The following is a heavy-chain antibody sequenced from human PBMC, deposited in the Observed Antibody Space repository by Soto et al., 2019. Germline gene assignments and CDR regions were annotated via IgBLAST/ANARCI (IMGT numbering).Heavy chain of an antibody. V-gene: IGHV4-59*08. CDR3: ATRSEYSGYDY. D-gene: IGHD5-12*01. J-gene: IGHJ4*02. CDR1: GGSISSYY. CDR2: IYYSGST. Sequence: SETLSLTCTVSGGSISSYYWSWIRQPPGKGLEWIGYIYYSGSTNYNPSLKSRVTISVDTSKNQFSLKLSSVTAADTAVYYCATRSEYSGYDYWGQGTLVTSPQ.